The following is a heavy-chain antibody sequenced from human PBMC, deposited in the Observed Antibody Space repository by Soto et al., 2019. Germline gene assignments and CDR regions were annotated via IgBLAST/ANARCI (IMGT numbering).Heavy chain of an antibody. CDR3: ARREHYGDYGVAFDP. V-gene: IGHV4-39*01. CDR1: GGSISSSSYY. D-gene: IGHD4-17*01. CDR2: IYYSGST. J-gene: IGHJ5*02. Sequence: QLQLQESGPGLVKPSETLSLTCTVSGGSISSSSYYWGWIRQPPGKGLEWIGSIYYSGSTYYNPSLKSRVTISVDTSKNQFSLKLSSVTAADTAVYYCARREHYGDYGVAFDPWGQGTLVTVSS.